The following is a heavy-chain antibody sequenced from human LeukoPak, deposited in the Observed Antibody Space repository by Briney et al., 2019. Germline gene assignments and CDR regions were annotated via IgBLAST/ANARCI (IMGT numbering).Heavy chain of an antibody. V-gene: IGHV4-59*11. CDR3: ARALTAAAVLDP. CDR1: GGSISSHY. D-gene: IGHD6-13*01. CDR2: IYYSGST. Sequence: SETLSLTCTVSGGSISSHYWSWIRQPPGKGLEWIGYIYYSGSTNYNPSLKSRVTISVDTSKNQFSLKLSSVTAADTAVYYCARALTAAAVLDPWGQGTLVTVSS. J-gene: IGHJ5*02.